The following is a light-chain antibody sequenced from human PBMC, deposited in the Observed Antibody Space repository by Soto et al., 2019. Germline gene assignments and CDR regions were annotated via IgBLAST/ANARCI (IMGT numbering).Light chain of an antibody. CDR1: QSISTW. J-gene: IGKJ1*01. CDR2: KAS. Sequence: DIQMTQSPSTLSASVGGRVTITCRASQSISTWLAWYQQEPGKAPKLLIHKASSLQSGVPSRFSGSGSGTDFTLTISSLHPDDFATYYCQQYNSYSPTFGQGTRVEIK. CDR3: QQYNSYSPT. V-gene: IGKV1-5*03.